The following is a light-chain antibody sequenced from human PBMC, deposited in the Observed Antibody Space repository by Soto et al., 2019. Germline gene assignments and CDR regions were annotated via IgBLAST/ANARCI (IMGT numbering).Light chain of an antibody. V-gene: IGKV3-15*01. Sequence: EIVLTQSPATLSLSPVERATLSCMASQSVSNKLFWYQQKPGQAPRLLIYAASTRATGIPARFSGNGSETEFTLTISSLQSEDLAVYYCQQYANWPKTFGQGTKVAI. CDR3: QQYANWPKT. CDR2: AAS. CDR1: QSVSNK. J-gene: IGKJ1*01.